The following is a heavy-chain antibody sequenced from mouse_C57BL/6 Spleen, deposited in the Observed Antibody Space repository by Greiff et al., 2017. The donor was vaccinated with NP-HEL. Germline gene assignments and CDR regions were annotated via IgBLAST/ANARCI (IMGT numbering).Heavy chain of an antibody. CDR3: ARWGYDGYYNYYFDY. V-gene: IGHV1-53*01. D-gene: IGHD2-3*01. J-gene: IGHJ2*01. CDR1: GYTFTSYW. Sequence: QVQLQQPGTELVKPGASVKLSCKASGYTFTSYWMHWVKQRPGQGLEWIGNINPSNGGTNYNEKFKSKATLTVDKSSSTAYMQLSSLTSEDSAVYYCARWGYDGYYNYYFDYWGQGTTLTVSS. CDR2: INPSNGGT.